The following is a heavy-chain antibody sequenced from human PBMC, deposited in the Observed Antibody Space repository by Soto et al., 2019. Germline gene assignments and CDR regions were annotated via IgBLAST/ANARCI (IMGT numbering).Heavy chain of an antibody. CDR3: ARAIVVVVAATPLPWFDP. CDR1: GGSISSGDYY. V-gene: IGHV4-30-4*01. D-gene: IGHD2-15*01. J-gene: IGHJ5*02. CDR2: IYYSGST. Sequence: SETLSLTCTVSGGSISSGDYYWSWIRQPPGKGLEWIGYIYYSGSTYYNPSLKSRVTISVDTSKNQFSLKLSSVTAADTAVYYCARAIVVVVAATPLPWFDPWGQGTLVTVSS.